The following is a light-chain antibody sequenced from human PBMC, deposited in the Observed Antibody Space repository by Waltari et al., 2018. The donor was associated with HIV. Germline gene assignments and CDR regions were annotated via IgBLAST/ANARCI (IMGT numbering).Light chain of an antibody. V-gene: IGLV1-44*01. CDR2: KTN. Sequence: QSVLTQPPSASGTPGQRVTISCSGSSSNVGRNSVSWYRQFPGTAPKLLIYKTNQRPSGVPDRLSGSKSGTSASLAISGLQSDDESVYYCAAWDDSLNGPLFGGGTQLTVL. CDR3: AAWDDSLNGPL. J-gene: IGLJ2*01. CDR1: SSNVGRNS.